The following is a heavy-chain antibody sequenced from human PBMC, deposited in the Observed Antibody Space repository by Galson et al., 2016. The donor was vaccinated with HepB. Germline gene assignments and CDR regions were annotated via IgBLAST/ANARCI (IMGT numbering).Heavy chain of an antibody. D-gene: IGHD6-13*01. CDR2: IYPADSET. CDR3: ARSRTSSWGAEFFQH. Sequence: QSGAEVKKPGESLKISCKGSGYNFANYWIGWVRQMPGKGLEWMGIIYPADSETRYSPSSQGQVTISADTSISTAYLQWSSLKASDTAMYYCARSRTSSWGAEFFQHWGQGTLVTVSS. J-gene: IGHJ1*01. V-gene: IGHV5-51*01. CDR1: GYNFANYW.